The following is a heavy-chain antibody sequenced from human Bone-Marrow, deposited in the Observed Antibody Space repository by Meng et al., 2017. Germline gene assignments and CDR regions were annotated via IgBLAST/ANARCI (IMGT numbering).Heavy chain of an antibody. CDR2: IYSGGST. J-gene: IGHJ4*02. D-gene: IGHD1-1*01. CDR1: GFTVSSNY. CDR3: AKDGGGILFDY. Sequence: GESLKISCAASGFTVSSNYMSWVRQAPGKGLEWVSVIYSGGSTYYADSVKGRFTISRDISQNTLYLQMNSLRAEDTAVYYCAKDGGGILFDYWGQGTRVT. V-gene: IGHV3-53*01.